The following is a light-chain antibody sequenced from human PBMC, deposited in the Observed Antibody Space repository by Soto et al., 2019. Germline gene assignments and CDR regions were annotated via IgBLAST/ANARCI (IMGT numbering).Light chain of an antibody. CDR2: GAS. J-gene: IGKJ4*01. Sequence: ENVLTQSPGTLSLSPGERATLPCRASQSVNNNYLAWYQRQPGQAPRLLIYGASSRATGIPDRFSGSGSGTDFTLTISRLEPEDFAVYYCQQYGSYPLTFGGGTKVDI. V-gene: IGKV3-20*01. CDR1: QSVNNNY. CDR3: QQYGSYPLT.